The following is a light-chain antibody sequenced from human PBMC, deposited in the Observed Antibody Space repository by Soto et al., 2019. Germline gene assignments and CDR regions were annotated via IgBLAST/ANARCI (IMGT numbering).Light chain of an antibody. J-gene: IGLJ1*01. V-gene: IGLV2-14*01. CDR3: SSFTSSTLDV. Sequence: QSALTQPASVSRSPGQSITISCTGTSSDVGTYNYVSWYQQHPGKAPKLIIYDVSNRPSGVSNRFSGSKSGNMASLTISGLQADDEADYYCSSFTSSTLDVFGTGTKVTVL. CDR1: SSDVGTYNY. CDR2: DVS.